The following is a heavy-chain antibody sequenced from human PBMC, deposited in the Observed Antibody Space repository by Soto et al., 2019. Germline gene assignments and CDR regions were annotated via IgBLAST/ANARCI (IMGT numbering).Heavy chain of an antibody. CDR3: ASHLRVATITDWIDP. CDR1: GYSFTSYW. D-gene: IGHD5-12*01. V-gene: IGHV5-51*01. CDR2: IYPGDSDT. Sequence: GESLKISCKGSGYSFTSYWIGWVRQMPGKGLEWMGIIYPGDSDTRYSPSFQGQVTISADKSISTAYLQWSSLKASDTAMYYCASHLRVATITDWIDPWGQGTLVTVAS. J-gene: IGHJ5*02.